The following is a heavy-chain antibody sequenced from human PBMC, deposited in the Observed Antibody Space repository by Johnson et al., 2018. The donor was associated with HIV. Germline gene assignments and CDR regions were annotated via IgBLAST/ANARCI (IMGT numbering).Heavy chain of an antibody. CDR1: GFTFSRYW. V-gene: IGHV3-66*01. J-gene: IGHJ3*02. CDR3: ARTNYVDAFDI. CDR2: IYSGGST. D-gene: IGHD3-10*02. Sequence: ESGGGLVQPGGSLRLSCAASGFTFSRYWMTWVRQAPGKGLEWVSVIYSGGSTYYADSVKGRFTISRDNSKNTLYLQMNSLRAEDTAVYYCARTNYVDAFDIWGQGTMVTVSS.